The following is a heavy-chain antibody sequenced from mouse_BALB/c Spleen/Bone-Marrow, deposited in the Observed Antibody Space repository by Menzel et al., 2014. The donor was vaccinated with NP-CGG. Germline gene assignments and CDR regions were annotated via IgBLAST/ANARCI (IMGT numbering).Heavy chain of an antibody. CDR2: IWAGGST. D-gene: IGHD3-2*02. CDR3: ARVTSSAVGAMDY. Sequence: QVQLKQSGPGLVAPSQSLSITCTVSGFSLTNYGVHWVRQPPGKGLEWLGVIWAGGSTNYNSALMSRLSISKDNSKSQVFLKMNSLQTGDTAMYYCARVTSSAVGAMDYWGQGTSVTVSS. V-gene: IGHV2-9*02. J-gene: IGHJ4*01. CDR1: GFSLTNYG.